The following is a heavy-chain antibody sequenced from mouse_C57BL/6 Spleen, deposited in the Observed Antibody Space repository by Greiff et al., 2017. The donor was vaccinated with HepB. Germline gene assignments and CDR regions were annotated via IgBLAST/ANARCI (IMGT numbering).Heavy chain of an antibody. CDR2: IYPGSGST. CDR1: GYTFTSYW. J-gene: IGHJ2*01. V-gene: IGHV1-55*01. D-gene: IGHD2-5*01. Sequence: QVQLQQPGAELVKPGASVKMSCKASGYTFTSYWITWVKQRPGQGLEWIGDIYPGSGSTNYNEKFKRKATLTVDTSSSTAYMQLSSLTSEDSAVYYCARESYYSNYVLFDYWGQGTTLTVSS. CDR3: ARESYYSNYVLFDY.